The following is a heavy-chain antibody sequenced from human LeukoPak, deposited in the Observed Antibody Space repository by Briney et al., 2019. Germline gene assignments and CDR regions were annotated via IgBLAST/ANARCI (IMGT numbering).Heavy chain of an antibody. CDR3: ARMETDYYYYMDV. V-gene: IGHV4-59*01. Sequence: SETLSLTCTVSGGSISTYYWNWIRQPPGKGLEWIGYIYYSGTTNYNPSLKSRVSMSVDTSKNQFSLKLSSVTAADTAVYYCARMETDYYYYMDVWGKGTTVTVSS. CDR2: IYYSGTT. D-gene: IGHD1-1*01. CDR1: GGSISTYY. J-gene: IGHJ6*03.